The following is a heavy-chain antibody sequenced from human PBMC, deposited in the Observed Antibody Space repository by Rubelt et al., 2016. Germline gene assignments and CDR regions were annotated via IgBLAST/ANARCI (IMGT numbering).Heavy chain of an antibody. Sequence: QLQESGPGLVKPSETLSLTCTVSGGSISSSSYYWGCIRQPPGKGLEWIGSIYYSGSTYYNPSLKSRVTISVDTSKNQFSLKLSSVTAAATAVYYCARDRTMIVVVTATGYNWFDPWGQGTLVTVSS. CDR2: IYYSGST. D-gene: IGHD3-22*01. V-gene: IGHV4-39*07. CDR1: GGSISSSSYY. J-gene: IGHJ5*02. CDR3: ARDRTMIVVVTATGYNWFDP.